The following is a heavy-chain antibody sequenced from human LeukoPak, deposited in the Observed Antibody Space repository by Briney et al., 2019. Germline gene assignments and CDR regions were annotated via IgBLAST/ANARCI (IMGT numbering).Heavy chain of an antibody. CDR1: GYTFTSYA. J-gene: IGHJ5*02. Sequence: EASVKVSCKASGYTFTSYAMHWVRQAPGQRLEWMGWINSAYGNTKYSQKFQGRVTITSDTSATSAYMEVHSLTSEDTAIYYCARDSYMAAADTWFDPWGQGTLVTVSS. D-gene: IGHD6-13*01. CDR3: ARDSYMAAADTWFDP. V-gene: IGHV1-3*01. CDR2: INSAYGNT.